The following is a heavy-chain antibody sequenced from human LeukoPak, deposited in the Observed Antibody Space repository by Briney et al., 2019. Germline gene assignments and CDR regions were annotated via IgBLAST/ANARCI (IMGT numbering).Heavy chain of an antibody. Sequence: SETLSLTCAVYGGSFSGYYWSWVRQPPGKGLEWMGEINHSGSTNYNPSLKSRVTISVDTSKNQFSLKLSSVTAADTAVYYCARRGNLSLLRWGQGTLVTVSS. CDR3: ARRGNLSLLR. CDR1: GGSFSGYY. V-gene: IGHV4-34*01. D-gene: IGHD1-7*01. J-gene: IGHJ4*02. CDR2: INHSGST.